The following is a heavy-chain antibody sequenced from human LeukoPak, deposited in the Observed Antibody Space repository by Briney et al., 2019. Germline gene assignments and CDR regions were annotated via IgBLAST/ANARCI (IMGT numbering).Heavy chain of an antibody. V-gene: IGHV1-2*02. Sequence: ASVKVSCKASGYTFTGYYMHWVRQAPGQGLEWMGWINPNSGGTNYAQKFQGRVTMTRDTSISTAYMELSRLRSDDTAVFYCARTKPVVPAARINWFYPWGQGTLVTVSS. CDR2: INPNSGGT. CDR1: GYTFTGYY. D-gene: IGHD2-2*01. CDR3: ARTKPVVPAARINWFYP. J-gene: IGHJ5*02.